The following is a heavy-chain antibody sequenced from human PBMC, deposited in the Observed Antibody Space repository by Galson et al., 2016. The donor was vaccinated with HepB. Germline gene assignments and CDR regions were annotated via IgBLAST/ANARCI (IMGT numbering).Heavy chain of an antibody. CDR1: GGSITTYY. J-gene: IGHJ4*02. CDR3: ARESGPFDY. Sequence: ETLSLTCSVSGGSITTYYWHWFRQPAGKGLEWIGRIFTGGSVKYNPSLKGRVTMSVDTSNDQVSLIMNSVTAADTAVYYRARESGPFDYWGPGTPVTVST. CDR2: IFTGGSV. V-gene: IGHV4-4*07.